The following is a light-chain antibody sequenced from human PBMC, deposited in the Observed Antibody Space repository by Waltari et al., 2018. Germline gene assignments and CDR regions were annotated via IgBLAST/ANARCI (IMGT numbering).Light chain of an antibody. CDR3: AAWDDSFVV. CDR2: RNN. Sequence: QSVLTQPPSASGTPGQRVTISCSGSSSNIGSKYVYWYQPLPGTTPKLLIYRNNQRPSGGPDRFSGSKSGTSASLAISGLRSEDEADYYCAAWDDSFVVFGGGTKLTVL. J-gene: IGLJ2*01. CDR1: SSNIGSKY. V-gene: IGLV1-47*01.